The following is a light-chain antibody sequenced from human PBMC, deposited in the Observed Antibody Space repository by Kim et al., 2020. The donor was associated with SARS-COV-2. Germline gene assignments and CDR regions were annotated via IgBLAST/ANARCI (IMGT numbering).Light chain of an antibody. Sequence: QKVTISCSGSSSNIGKNYVSWYQQLPGTAPKLLIYDNNKRPSGIPDRFSGSKSGTSATLGITGLQTGDEADYYCGTWDSSLSAGRVFGGGTQLTVL. CDR1: SSNIGKNY. V-gene: IGLV1-51*01. J-gene: IGLJ3*02. CDR2: DNN. CDR3: GTWDSSLSAGRV.